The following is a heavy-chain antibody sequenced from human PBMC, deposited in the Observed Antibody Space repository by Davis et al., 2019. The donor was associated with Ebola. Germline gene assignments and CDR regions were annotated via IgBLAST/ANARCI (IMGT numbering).Heavy chain of an antibody. D-gene: IGHD3-10*01. J-gene: IGHJ6*02. V-gene: IGHV1-2*02. CDR2: INPISGGT. CDR1: GYTLTDYQ. CDR3: ARDLSYSYYYHYYGMDV. Sequence: ASVKVSCKVTGYTLTDYQMHWVRRAPGQGLEWMGGINPISGGTNYAEKFQGRVTMTRDTSISTVYMELSRLRSDDTAVYYCARDLSYSYYYHYYGMDVWGQGTTVTVSS.